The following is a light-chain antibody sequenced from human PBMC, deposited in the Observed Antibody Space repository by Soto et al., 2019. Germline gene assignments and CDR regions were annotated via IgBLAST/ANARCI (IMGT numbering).Light chain of an antibody. CDR2: DVT. CDR3: SSFTLSTYV. Sequence: QSALTQPASVSGSPGQSITISCTGTSRDVGGYNYVSWYQHYPDKAPELIIYDVTSRPSGVSDRFSGSKSGNTASLTISGLQPEDEAHYYCSSFTLSTYVFGSGTKVTVL. J-gene: IGLJ1*01. CDR1: SRDVGGYNY. V-gene: IGLV2-14*01.